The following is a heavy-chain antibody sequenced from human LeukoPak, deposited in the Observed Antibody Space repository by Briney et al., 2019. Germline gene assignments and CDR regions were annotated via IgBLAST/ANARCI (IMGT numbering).Heavy chain of an antibody. CDR2: IYYSGST. D-gene: IGHD6-19*01. Sequence: SETLSLTCTVSGGSISSYYWSWIRQPPGKGLEWIGYIYYSGSTNYDPSLKSRVTISVDTSKNQFSLKLSSVTAADTAVYYCARDSSYSSGCYDYWGQGTLVTVSS. J-gene: IGHJ4*02. V-gene: IGHV4-59*01. CDR1: GGSISSYY. CDR3: ARDSSYSSGCYDY.